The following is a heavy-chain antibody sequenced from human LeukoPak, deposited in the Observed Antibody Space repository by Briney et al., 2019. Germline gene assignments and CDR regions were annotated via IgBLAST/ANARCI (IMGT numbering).Heavy chain of an antibody. V-gene: IGHV3-15*01. CDR1: GFTFSNAW. CDR3: TTVDYYDSSGYYHFDY. CDR2: IKSKTDGGTT. J-gene: IGHJ4*02. Sequence: GGSLRLSCAAAGFTFSNAWMSWVRQAPGKGLEWVGRIKSKTDGGTTDYAAPVKGRFTISRDDSKNTLYLQTNSLKTEDTAVYYCTTVDYYDSSGYYHFDYWGQGTLVTVSS. D-gene: IGHD3-22*01.